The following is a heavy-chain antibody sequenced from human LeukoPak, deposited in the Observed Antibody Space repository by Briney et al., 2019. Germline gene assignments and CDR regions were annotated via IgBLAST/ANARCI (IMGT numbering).Heavy chain of an antibody. J-gene: IGHJ4*02. CDR3: ARVKARSGSYSLDY. CDR1: GYTFTTYG. D-gene: IGHD1-26*01. Sequence: ASVKVSCKASGYTFTTYGISWVRQAPGQGLEWMGWISAHNGDTNCAQKFQGRVTMTTDTSTSTAYLELRSLRSDDTAVYYCARVKARSGSYSLDYWGQGTLVTVSS. V-gene: IGHV1-18*01. CDR2: ISAHNGDT.